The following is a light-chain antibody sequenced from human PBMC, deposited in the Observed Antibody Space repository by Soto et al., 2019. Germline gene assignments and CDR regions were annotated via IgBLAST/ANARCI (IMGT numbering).Light chain of an antibody. Sequence: LTQPRSVSGSPGQSVTISCTGTSSDVGGYNFVSWYQQHPGKAPKLMIYDVTKRPSGVPDRFSGSKSGNTASLTISGLQAEDEADYYCCSYAGSNTYVFGTGTKVTVL. J-gene: IGLJ1*01. CDR3: CSYAGSNTYV. CDR2: DVT. CDR1: SSDVGGYNF. V-gene: IGLV2-11*01.